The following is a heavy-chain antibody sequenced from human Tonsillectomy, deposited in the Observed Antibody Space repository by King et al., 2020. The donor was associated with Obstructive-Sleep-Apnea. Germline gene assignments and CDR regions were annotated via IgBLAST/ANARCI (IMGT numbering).Heavy chain of an antibody. D-gene: IGHD6-19*01. CDR3: ARGVTVAPDY. V-gene: IGHV1-8*01. CDR1: GYTFASYD. Sequence: QLVQSGAEVKKPGASVKVSCKASGYTFASYDINWVRQATGQGLEWMGWMNPINGITGYAQKFQGRVTMTRNTSITTAYMELSSLRSEDTAVYYCARGVTVAPDYWGQGTLVTVSS. CDR2: MNPINGIT. J-gene: IGHJ4*02.